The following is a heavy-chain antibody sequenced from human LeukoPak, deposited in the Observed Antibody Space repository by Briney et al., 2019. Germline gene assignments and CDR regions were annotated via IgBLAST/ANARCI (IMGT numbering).Heavy chain of an antibody. D-gene: IGHD3-22*01. Sequence: GGSLRLSCAASGFTFSTYAMSWVRQAPGKGLEWVSAISGSGGSTYYADSVKGRFTISRDNSKNTLYLQMNSLRAEDTAVYYCAKGYYYDSSGYGGRGYYYYMDVWGKGTTVTVSS. CDR3: AKGYYYDSSGYGGRGYYYYMDV. J-gene: IGHJ6*03. CDR2: ISGSGGST. CDR1: GFTFSTYA. V-gene: IGHV3-23*01.